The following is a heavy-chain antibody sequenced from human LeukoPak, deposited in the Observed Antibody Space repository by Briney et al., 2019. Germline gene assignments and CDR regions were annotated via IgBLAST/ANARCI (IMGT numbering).Heavy chain of an antibody. J-gene: IGHJ5*02. CDR3: ARVMHSSSWYPEDRDNWFDP. CDR1: GGSISSYY. CDR2: IYYSGST. D-gene: IGHD6-13*01. V-gene: IGHV4-59*01. Sequence: PSETLSLTCSVSGGSISSYYWSWIRQPPGKGLEWIGYIYYSGSTNYNPSLKSRVTISVDTSKNQFSLKLSSVTAADTAVYYCARVMHSSSWYPEDRDNWFDPWGQGTLVTVSS.